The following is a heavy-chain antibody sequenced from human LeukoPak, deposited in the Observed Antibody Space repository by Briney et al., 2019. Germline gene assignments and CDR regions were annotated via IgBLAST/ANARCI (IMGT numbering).Heavy chain of an antibody. J-gene: IGHJ4*02. Sequence: PSETLSLTCTVSGGSIRSSYYYWGWIRQPPGKGLEWIGSIYDSGSTYYNPSLKSRVTISVDTSKNQFSLKLNSVTAADTAVYYCARGVPFDYWGQGTLVTVSS. D-gene: IGHD3-16*01. V-gene: IGHV4-39*01. CDR3: ARGVPFDY. CDR1: GGSIRSSYYY. CDR2: IYDSGST.